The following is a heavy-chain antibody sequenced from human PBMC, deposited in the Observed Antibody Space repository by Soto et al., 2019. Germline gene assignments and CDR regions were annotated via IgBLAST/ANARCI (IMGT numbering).Heavy chain of an antibody. Sequence: QLQLQESGPGLVKPSETLSLTCTVSGGSITSNAYYWGWIRQPPGKGLGWLGYIYYSGSASYNPSLKRRVTMSVDTSKNQFSLKLSSVTAADTAVYYCARRPKRGSYSWCFDYWGQGTLVTVSS. CDR2: IYYSGSA. J-gene: IGHJ4*02. D-gene: IGHD1-26*01. CDR1: GGSITSNAYY. CDR3: ARRPKRGSYSWCFDY. V-gene: IGHV4-39*01.